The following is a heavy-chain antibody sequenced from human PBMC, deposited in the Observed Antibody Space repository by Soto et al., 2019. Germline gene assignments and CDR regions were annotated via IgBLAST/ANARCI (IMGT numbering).Heavy chain of an antibody. CDR3: ARVIDQVERSSYRGTWFDP. V-gene: IGHV4-4*02. J-gene: IGHJ5*02. CDR2: IYHSGST. D-gene: IGHD6-6*01. Sequence: SETLSLTCAVSGGSISSSNWWSWVRQPPGKGLEWIGEIYHSGSTNYNPSLKSRVTISVDKSKNQFSLKLSSVTAADTAVYYCARVIDQVERSSYRGTWFDPWGQGTLVTVSS. CDR1: GGSISSSNW.